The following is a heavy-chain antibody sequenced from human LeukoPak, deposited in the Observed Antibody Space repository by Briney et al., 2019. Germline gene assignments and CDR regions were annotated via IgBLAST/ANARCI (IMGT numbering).Heavy chain of an antibody. J-gene: IGHJ4*02. Sequence: SETLSLTCTVSGGSISSYYWSWIRQPPGKGLEWIGYIYYSGSTNYNPSLKSRVTISVDTSKNQFSLKLSSVTAADTAVYYCARSFGLGSYARYYFDYWGQGTLVTVSS. CDR3: ARSFGLGSYARYYFDY. CDR1: GGSISSYY. D-gene: IGHD3-10*01. V-gene: IGHV4-59*01. CDR2: IYYSGST.